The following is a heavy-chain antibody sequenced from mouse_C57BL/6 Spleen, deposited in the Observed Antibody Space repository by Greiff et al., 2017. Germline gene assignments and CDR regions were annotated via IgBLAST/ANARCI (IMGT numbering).Heavy chain of an antibody. CDR1: GYAFSSYW. CDR2: IYPGDGDT. CDR3: ARWDYYGSSYDWFAY. Sequence: QVQLKESGAELVKPGASVKISCKASGYAFSSYWMNWVKQRPGKGLEWIGQIYPGDGDTNYNGKFKGKATLTADKSSSTAYMQLSSLTSEDSAVYFCARWDYYGSSYDWFAYWGQGTLVTVSA. D-gene: IGHD1-1*01. J-gene: IGHJ3*01. V-gene: IGHV1-80*01.